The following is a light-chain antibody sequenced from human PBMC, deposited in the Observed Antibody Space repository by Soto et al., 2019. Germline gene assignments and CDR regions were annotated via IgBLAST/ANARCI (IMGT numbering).Light chain of an antibody. CDR3: QQRSNWPSLA. CDR1: QRVSSY. V-gene: IGKV3-11*01. Sequence: EIVLTQSPATPSLSQGERGTLSCRASQRVSSYLAWHQQKPGQPPRLLIYDASNRATGIPARLSGSGSGTGFTLTISSLEAEDFAVYYCQQRSNWPSLACGGGTKMDIK. CDR2: DAS. J-gene: IGKJ4*01.